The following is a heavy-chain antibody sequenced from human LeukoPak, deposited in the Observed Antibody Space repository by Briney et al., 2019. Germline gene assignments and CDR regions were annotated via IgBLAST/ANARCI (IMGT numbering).Heavy chain of an antibody. V-gene: IGHV3-53*05. D-gene: IGHD1-26*01. Sequence: PGGSLRLSCAASGFTVSGNYMSWVRQAPGKGLEWVSVIYSGGGTYYADSVRGRFTISRDNSKNTLYLQMNSLRSEDTAVYYCARGGSRRPGSYNWFDPWGQGTLVTVSS. J-gene: IGHJ5*02. CDR2: IYSGGGT. CDR3: ARGGSRRPGSYNWFDP. CDR1: GFTVSGNY.